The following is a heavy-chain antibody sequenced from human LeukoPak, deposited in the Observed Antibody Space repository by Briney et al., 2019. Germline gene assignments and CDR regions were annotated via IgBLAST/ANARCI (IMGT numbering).Heavy chain of an antibody. D-gene: IGHD3-3*01. Sequence: GASVKVSCKASGYTFTSYYMHWVRQAPGQGLEWMGIINPSGGSTSYAQKFQGRVTMTRDTSTSTVYMELSRLRSDDTAVYYCARGGPRLRFLEWLNEAFDIWGQGTMVTVSS. CDR3: ARGGPRLRFLEWLNEAFDI. V-gene: IGHV1-46*01. CDR1: GYTFTSYY. CDR2: INPSGGST. J-gene: IGHJ3*02.